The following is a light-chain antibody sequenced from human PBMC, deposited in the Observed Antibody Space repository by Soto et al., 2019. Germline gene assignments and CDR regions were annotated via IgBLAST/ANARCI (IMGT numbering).Light chain of an antibody. CDR3: QQRNNWA. CDR2: DAS. V-gene: IGKV3-11*01. Sequence: TVLTQSPATLSLSPGERATLSCRASQSVGSYLAWYQQKPGQAPRLLIYDASNRATGVPARFSGSGSGTDFTLTISSLEPEDFGVYYCQQRNNWAFCQGTKVEF. J-gene: IGKJ1*01. CDR1: QSVGSY.